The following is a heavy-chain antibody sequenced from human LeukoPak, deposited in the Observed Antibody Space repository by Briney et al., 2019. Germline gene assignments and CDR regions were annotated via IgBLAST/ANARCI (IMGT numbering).Heavy chain of an antibody. Sequence: ASVKVSCKASGYTFTSYDINWVRQATGQGLEWMGWMNPNSGNTGYAQKFQGRVTMTRNTSISTAYMELSSLRSEDTAVYYCARGYCSSTSCDRGYYYYMDVWGKGTTVTVSS. CDR1: GYTFTSYD. D-gene: IGHD2-2*01. CDR3: ARGYCSSTSCDRGYYYYMDV. V-gene: IGHV1-8*01. CDR2: MNPNSGNT. J-gene: IGHJ6*03.